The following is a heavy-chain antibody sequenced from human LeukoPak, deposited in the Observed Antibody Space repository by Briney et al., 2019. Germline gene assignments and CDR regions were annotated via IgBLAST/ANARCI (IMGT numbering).Heavy chain of an antibody. CDR2: MNPNSGNT. J-gene: IGHJ4*02. D-gene: IGHD2-15*01. CDR1: GYTFTSYD. Sequence: ASVKVSCKASGYTFTSYDINWVRQATGQGLEWMGWMNPNSGNTGCAQKFQGRVTMTRNTSISTAYMELSSLRSEDTAVYYCARALRGCSGGSCYSTALYYFDYWGQGTLVTVSS. CDR3: ARALRGCSGGSCYSTALYYFDY. V-gene: IGHV1-8*01.